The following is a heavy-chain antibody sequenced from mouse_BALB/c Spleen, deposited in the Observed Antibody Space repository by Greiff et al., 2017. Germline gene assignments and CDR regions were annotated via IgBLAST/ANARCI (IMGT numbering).Heavy chain of an antibody. V-gene: IGHV1S29*02. CDR2: IYPYNGGT. D-gene: IGHD2-2*01. CDR1: GYTFTDYN. Sequence: EVQLQQSGPELVKPGASVKISCKASGYTFTDYNMHWVKQSHGKSLEWIGYIYPYNGGTGYNQKFKSKATLTVDNSSSTAYMELRSLTSEDSAVYYCARAGFPYWYFDVWGAGTTVTVSS. J-gene: IGHJ1*01. CDR3: ARAGFPYWYFDV.